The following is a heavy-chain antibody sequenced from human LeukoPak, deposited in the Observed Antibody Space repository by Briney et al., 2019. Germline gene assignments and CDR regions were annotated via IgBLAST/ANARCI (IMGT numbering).Heavy chain of an antibody. CDR2: INGDGSSI. V-gene: IGHV3-74*01. CDR1: AFTFSSYW. Sequence: GGSLRLSCAASAFTFSSYWMQWVRQVPGKGLVWVSRINGDGSSIGYADSVKGRFTISRDNAKNTLYLQMNSLRAEDTAVYYCARPDYGDHQFDYWGQGSLVTVSS. D-gene: IGHD4-17*01. J-gene: IGHJ4*02. CDR3: ARPDYGDHQFDY.